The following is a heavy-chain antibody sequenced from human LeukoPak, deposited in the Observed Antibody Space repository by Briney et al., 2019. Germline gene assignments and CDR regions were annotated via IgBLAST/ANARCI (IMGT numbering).Heavy chain of an antibody. J-gene: IGHJ2*01. V-gene: IGHV3-11*06. D-gene: IGHD1-26*01. Sequence: GGSLRLSCAASGFTFSDYYMSWIRQAPRKGLEWVSYISSSSSYTNYADSVKGRFTISRDNSKNTLYLQMNSLSIKDTAVFYCARAVGATDFWYFDLWGRGTLVTVSS. CDR2: ISSSSSYT. CDR1: GFTFSDYY. CDR3: ARAVGATDFWYFDL.